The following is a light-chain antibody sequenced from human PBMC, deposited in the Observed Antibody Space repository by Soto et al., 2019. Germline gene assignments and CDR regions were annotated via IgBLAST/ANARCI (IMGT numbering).Light chain of an antibody. CDR1: QGVVRW. CDR2: DAS. CDR3: QHYDGFSRT. Sequence: DIQMTQSPSTLSASVGDRVTITCRASQGVVRWLAWYQQKPGKAPKLLIYDASSLESGVPSRFSGSGAGTEFTLTISSLQPDDFATYYCQHYDGFSRTFGQGTKVDI. V-gene: IGKV1-5*01. J-gene: IGKJ1*01.